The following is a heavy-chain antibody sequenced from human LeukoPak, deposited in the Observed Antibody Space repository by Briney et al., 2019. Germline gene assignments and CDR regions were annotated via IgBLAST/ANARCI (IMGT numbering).Heavy chain of an antibody. Sequence: ASVKVSCKASGYTFTSYDINWVRQATGQGLEWMGWMNPNSGNTGYAQRFQGRVTITRNTSISTAYMELSSLRSEDTAVYYCARVGQQLTIDYWCQGTLVTVSS. V-gene: IGHV1-8*03. CDR1: GYTFTSYD. CDR3: ARVGQQLTIDY. J-gene: IGHJ4*02. CDR2: MNPNSGNT. D-gene: IGHD6-13*01.